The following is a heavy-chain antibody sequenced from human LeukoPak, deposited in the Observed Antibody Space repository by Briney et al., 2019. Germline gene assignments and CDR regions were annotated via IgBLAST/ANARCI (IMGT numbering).Heavy chain of an antibody. Sequence: GGSLRLSCVGSGLTFSNYCLHWVRQVPGKGQVGVSRRETDESTTDMAGAVKGRLTDFRDNDKNTVYLQMNRLRVEDTGVYCCAREGISSWWDNYVDVWGKGTTVTVSS. CDR3: AREGISSWWDNYVDV. CDR2: RETDESTT. V-gene: IGHV3-74*01. CDR1: GLTFSNYC. D-gene: IGHD6-13*01. J-gene: IGHJ6*03.